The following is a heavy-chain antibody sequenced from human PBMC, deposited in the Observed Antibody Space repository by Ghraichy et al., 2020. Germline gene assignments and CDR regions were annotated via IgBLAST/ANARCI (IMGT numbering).Heavy chain of an antibody. J-gene: IGHJ6*02. V-gene: IGHV3-11*01. CDR2: ISSSGSTI. Sequence: SLNISCAASGFTFSDYYMSWIRQAPGKGLEWVSYISSSGSTIYYADSVKGRFTISRDNAKNSLYLQMNSLRAEDTAVYYCARDVDIRPIAVAGTIGGMDVWGQGTTVTVSS. CDR1: GFTFSDYY. CDR3: ARDVDIRPIAVAGTIGGMDV. D-gene: IGHD6-19*01.